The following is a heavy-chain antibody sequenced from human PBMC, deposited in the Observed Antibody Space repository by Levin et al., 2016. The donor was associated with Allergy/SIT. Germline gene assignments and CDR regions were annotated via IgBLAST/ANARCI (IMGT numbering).Heavy chain of an antibody. CDR2: INRNGLNT. V-gene: IGHV3-20*04. J-gene: IGHJ4*02. CDR3: ARGQQWMTR. Sequence: GGSLRLSCAASGFDFDDFGMSWVRQAPGKGLEWVASINRNGLNTVYADSVKGRCTISRDNGKRSVHLQIHRLRAGDTALYYCARGQQWMTRWGQGTLVIVSS. CDR1: GFDFDDFG. D-gene: IGHD4-11*01.